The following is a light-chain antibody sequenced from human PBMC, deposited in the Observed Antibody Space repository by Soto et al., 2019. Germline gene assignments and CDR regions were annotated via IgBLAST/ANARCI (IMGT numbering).Light chain of an antibody. Sequence: EIVLTQSPATLSLSPGERATLSCRASQTVTTYLAWYQQKPGQAPRLLIYDASNRATGIPARFSGSGSGTDFSLTISSLQPEDFAVYYCLQYGDSSWTFGQGTKVEVE. V-gene: IGKV3-11*01. J-gene: IGKJ1*01. CDR2: DAS. CDR1: QTVTTY. CDR3: LQYGDSSWT.